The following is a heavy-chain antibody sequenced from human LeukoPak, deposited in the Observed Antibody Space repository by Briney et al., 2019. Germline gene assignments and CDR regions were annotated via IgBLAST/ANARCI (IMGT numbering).Heavy chain of an antibody. V-gene: IGHV3-23*01. J-gene: IGHJ4*02. CDR3: AKRGSSWYMVDY. CDR1: GFIFSSYA. Sequence: PGGSLRLSCAASGFIFSSYAMSWVRQAPGKGLERVSTISSSGGSTSHADSVKGRFTISRDNSKNTLYLQMNSLRAEDSALYFCAKRGSSWYMVDYWGQGTLVTVSS. CDR2: ISSSGGST. D-gene: IGHD6-13*01.